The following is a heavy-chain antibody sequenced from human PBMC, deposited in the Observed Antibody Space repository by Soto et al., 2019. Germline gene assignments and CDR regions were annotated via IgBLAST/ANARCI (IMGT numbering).Heavy chain of an antibody. D-gene: IGHD2-15*01. CDR1: GYSFSRYG. V-gene: IGHV1-18*01. Sequence: ASVKVSCKASGYSFSRYGISWVRQAPGQGLEWMGWISTYNENTKYAQKFQGRVTMTTDTSTSTAYMELRSLTSDDTAMYYCARGGFCSSGSCALYFHDFFGMDVWGQGTTVTVSS. CDR2: ISTYNENT. CDR3: ARGGFCSSGSCALYFHDFFGMDV. J-gene: IGHJ6*02.